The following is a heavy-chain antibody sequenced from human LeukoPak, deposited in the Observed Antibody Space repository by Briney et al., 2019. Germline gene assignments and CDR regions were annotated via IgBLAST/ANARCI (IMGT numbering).Heavy chain of an antibody. Sequence: ASVKLCCKASGYTFTSYDINMGRHRTGQGLGLMGWMNVKSGNTGYAKNCQGRVTMTRNTSKTTAYMERRSLKSEDTAVFYWAKNSGYDIKFDFWGQGTLGTLSS. CDR2: MNVKSGNT. V-gene: IGHV1-8*01. CDR3: AKNSGYDIKFDF. D-gene: IGHD5-12*01. CDR1: GYTFTSYD. J-gene: IGHJ4*02.